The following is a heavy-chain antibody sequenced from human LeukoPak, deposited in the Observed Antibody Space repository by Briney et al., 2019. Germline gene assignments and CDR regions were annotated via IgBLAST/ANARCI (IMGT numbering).Heavy chain of an antibody. V-gene: IGHV3-7*01. D-gene: IGHD3-22*01. CDR2: IKQDGTEK. CDR3: ARRGAWSSGYQGTTYYMDV. Sequence: GGSLRLSCATSGFTFTTYWMSWVRQAPGKGLEWVANIKQDGTEKYYVDSVKGRFTISRDNAKNSLYLQMNSLRAEDTAVYYCARRGAWSSGYQGTTYYMDVWGKGTTVTVSS. J-gene: IGHJ6*03. CDR1: GFTFTTYW.